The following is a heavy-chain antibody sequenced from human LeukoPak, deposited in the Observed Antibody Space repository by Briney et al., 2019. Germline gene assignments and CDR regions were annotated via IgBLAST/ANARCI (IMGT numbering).Heavy chain of an antibody. V-gene: IGHV4-39*07. D-gene: IGHD1-26*01. J-gene: IGHJ4*02. CDR3: ASLSSGSYGY. CDR2: IYYSGST. Sequence: PSETLSLTCTVSGGSISGSSYYWGWIRQPPGRGLEWIGSIYYSGSTYYNPSLKSRVTISVDTSKNQFSLKLTSVTAADTAVYYCASLSSGSYGYWGQGILVTVSS. CDR1: GGSISGSSYY.